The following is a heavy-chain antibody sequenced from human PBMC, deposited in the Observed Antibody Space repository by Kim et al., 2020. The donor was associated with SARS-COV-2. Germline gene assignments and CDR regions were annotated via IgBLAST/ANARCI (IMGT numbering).Heavy chain of an antibody. CDR3: ARVTYGPGEVILDY. D-gene: IGHD3-10*01. J-gene: IGHJ4*02. V-gene: IGHV3-7*01. CDR1: GFSFSSHW. Sequence: GGSLRLSCAASGFSFSSHWMSWVRQAPGKGLEWVANIKQDESEKYYADSMKGRFTISRDNAKNSQYLHMNSLRVDDTAVYYCARVTYGPGEVILDYWGQGTLVTVSS. CDR2: IKQDESEK.